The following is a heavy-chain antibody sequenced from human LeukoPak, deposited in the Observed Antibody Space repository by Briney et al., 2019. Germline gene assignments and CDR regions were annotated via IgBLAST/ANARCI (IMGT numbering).Heavy chain of an antibody. CDR2: IDANGDAT. V-gene: IGHV3-23*01. CDR1: GFTFSGYA. CDR3: ARGTPTLDY. Sequence: PGGSLRLSCAASGFTFSGYAMNWVRQTPGKGLEWVSLIDANGDATYYADSVKGRFIMSRDNSKDTVYLHMHSLRAEDTALYSCARGTPTLDYWGQGTLVTVS. J-gene: IGHJ4*02.